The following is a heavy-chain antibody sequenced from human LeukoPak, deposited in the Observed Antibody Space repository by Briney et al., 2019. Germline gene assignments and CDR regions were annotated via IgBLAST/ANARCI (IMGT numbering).Heavy chain of an antibody. CDR2: ISTSSSHI. V-gene: IGHV3-21*01. CDR1: GFTFRSYS. Sequence: PGGSLRLSCAASGFTFRSYSMNWVRQGPGMGLEWVSSISTSSSHIYYADSVEGRFTISRDNAKNSLYLQMNSLRAEDTAVYYCVRSYYGRDVWGQGTTVSVSS. J-gene: IGHJ6*02. CDR3: VRSYYGRDV.